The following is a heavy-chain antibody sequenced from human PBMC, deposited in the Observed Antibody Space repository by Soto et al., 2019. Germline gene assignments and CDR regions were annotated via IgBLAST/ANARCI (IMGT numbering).Heavy chain of an antibody. CDR2: IIGVIPTT. J-gene: IGHJ4*02. D-gene: IGHD5-18*01. V-gene: IGHV1-69*06. CDR3: ATVGPPLSVAFTYGYEGPFDY. Sequence: QVQLVQAGAEVKKPGSSVKVSCKTSGGSQATSWVRQAPGHGPEWVGGIIGVIPTTNKAEKFEARVTITADKSTGTPYLDLSCLTSVDTAVYYCATVGPPLSVAFTYGYEGPFDYWGQGILVIVSS. CDR1: GGSQA.